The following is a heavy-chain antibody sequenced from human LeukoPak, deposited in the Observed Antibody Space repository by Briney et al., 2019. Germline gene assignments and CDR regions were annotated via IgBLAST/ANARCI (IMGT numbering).Heavy chain of an antibody. V-gene: IGHV3-30*02. J-gene: IGHJ4*02. CDR1: GFTFSSYG. CDR2: IRYDGSNK. Sequence: GGSLRLSCAASGFTFSSYGMHWVRQAPGKGLEWVAFIRYDGSNKYYADSVKGRFTISRDNSKNTLYLQMNSLRAEDTAVYYCANGIVGATNGPLGYWGQGTLVTVSS. CDR3: ANGIVGATNGPLGY. D-gene: IGHD1-26*01.